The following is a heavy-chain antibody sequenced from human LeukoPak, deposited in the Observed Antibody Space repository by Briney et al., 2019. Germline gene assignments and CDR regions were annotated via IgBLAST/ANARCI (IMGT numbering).Heavy chain of an antibody. CDR2: IYYSGST. CDR1: GGSISSGDYY. D-gene: IGHD4-17*01. V-gene: IGHV4-30-4*01. J-gene: IGHJ4*02. CDR3: ARVTGRGDYEIDY. Sequence: SETLSLTCTVSGGSISSGDYYWSWIRQPPGKGLEWIGYIYYSGSTYYNLSLKSRVTISVDTSKNQFSLKLSSVTAADTAVYYCARVTGRGDYEIDYWGQGTLVTVSS.